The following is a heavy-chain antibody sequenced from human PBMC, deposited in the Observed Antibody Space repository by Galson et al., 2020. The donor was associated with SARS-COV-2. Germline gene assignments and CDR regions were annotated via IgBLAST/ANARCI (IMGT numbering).Heavy chain of an antibody. D-gene: IGHD3-10*01. CDR1: GYTFTSYG. CDR2: ISAYNDNT. V-gene: IGHV1-18*01. CDR3: ARTDTIEYYYGSGTEPLVDY. J-gene: IGHJ4*02. Sequence: ASVKVSCKASGYTFTSYGISWVRQAPGQRLEWMGWISAYNDNTKDAQNLQGRVTMTTDTSTATASMELRSLRSADTAVFYCARTDTIEYYYGSGTEPLVDYWGQGTLVTVSS.